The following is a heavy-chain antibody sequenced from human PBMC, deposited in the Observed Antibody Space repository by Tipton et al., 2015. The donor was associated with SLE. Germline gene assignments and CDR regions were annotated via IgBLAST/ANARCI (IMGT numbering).Heavy chain of an antibody. V-gene: IGHV3-15*01. Sequence: LTCTASGLNFRDAWMSWVRQAPGMGLEWVGRIKSWGSGGTIDCAAPVKGRFTISRDDSKSIAYLQMNSLKSEDTAVYYCCRYDYWGQGTLVTVSS. D-gene: IGHD1-1*01. J-gene: IGHJ4*02. CDR3: CRYDY. CDR2: IKSWGSGGTI. CDR1: GLNFRDAW.